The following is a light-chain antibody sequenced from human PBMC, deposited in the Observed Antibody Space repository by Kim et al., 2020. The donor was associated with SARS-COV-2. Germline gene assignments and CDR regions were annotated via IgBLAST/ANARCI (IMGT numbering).Light chain of an antibody. J-gene: IGKJ4*01. Sequence: DIQMTQSPSTLSASVGDRVTITCRASQSFNTWLAWYQQKPVKAPKLLIYRASSLESGVPSRFSGSASGTEFTLTISSLQPDDFATYYCLQYNDYPRTFGGGTKVDIK. CDR2: RAS. CDR1: QSFNTW. V-gene: IGKV1-5*03. CDR3: LQYNDYPRT.